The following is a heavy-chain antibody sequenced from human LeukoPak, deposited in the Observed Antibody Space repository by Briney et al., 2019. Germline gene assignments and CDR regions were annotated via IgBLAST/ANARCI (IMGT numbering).Heavy chain of an antibody. J-gene: IGHJ6*03. CDR3: ARAQWLVHPSLYYYYYYMDV. V-gene: IGHV1-18*01. CDR1: GYTFTSYG. CDR2: ISAYNGNT. D-gene: IGHD6-19*01. Sequence: ASVKVSCKASGYTFTSYGISWVRQAPGQGLEWMGWISAYNGNTNYAQKLQGRVTMTTDTSTSTAYMELRSLRSDDTAVYYCARAQWLVHPSLYYYYYYMDVWGKGTTVTVSS.